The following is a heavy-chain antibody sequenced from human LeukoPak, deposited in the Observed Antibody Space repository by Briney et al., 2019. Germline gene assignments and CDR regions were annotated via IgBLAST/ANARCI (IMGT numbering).Heavy chain of an antibody. CDR3: ASDKNHYDLLGY. CDR2: IYYSGST. V-gene: IGHV4-59*01. CDR1: GGSISSYY. J-gene: IGHJ4*02. Sequence: SETLSLTCTVSGGSISSYYWSWIRQPPGKGLEWIGYIYYSGSTNYNPSLKSRVTISVDTSKNQFSLKLSSVTAADTAVYYCASDKNHYDLLGYWGQGTLVTVSS. D-gene: IGHD3-3*01.